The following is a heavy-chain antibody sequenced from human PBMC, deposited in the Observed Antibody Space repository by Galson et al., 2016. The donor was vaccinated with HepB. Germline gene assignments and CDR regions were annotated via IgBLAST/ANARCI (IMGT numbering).Heavy chain of an antibody. Sequence: PALVKPTQPLTLTCTFSGFSLTTSGMRVSWIRQPPGKALEWLARIDWGDDKFYSTSLKTRLTISKDTSNNQVVLTMTNMDPVDTATYFCARADGLGAFDIWGQETMVTVSS. CDR1: GFSLTTSGMR. CDR2: IDWGDDK. J-gene: IGHJ3*02. D-gene: IGHD3-10*01. CDR3: ARADGLGAFDI. V-gene: IGHV2-70*04.